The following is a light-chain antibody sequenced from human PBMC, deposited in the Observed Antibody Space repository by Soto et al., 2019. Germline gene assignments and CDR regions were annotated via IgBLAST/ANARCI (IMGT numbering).Light chain of an antibody. CDR2: GVS. Sequence: QSALTQPASVSWSPGQSITVSCTGTSSDVGAYNYVSWYQQHPGKAPKLIISGVSNRPSGVSNRFSASKSGNTASLTISGLQAEDEADYYCISFTPSVTYVFGTGTKVTVL. V-gene: IGLV2-14*03. CDR1: SSDVGAYNY. CDR3: ISFTPSVTYV. J-gene: IGLJ1*01.